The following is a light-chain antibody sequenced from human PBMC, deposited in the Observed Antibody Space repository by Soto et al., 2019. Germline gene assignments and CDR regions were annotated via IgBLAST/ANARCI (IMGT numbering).Light chain of an antibody. J-gene: IGLJ1*01. V-gene: IGLV2-14*01. CDR3: NSYTSSSTYV. CDR2: DVS. CDR1: SSDVGGYNY. Sequence: QSVLTQPASVSGSPGQSITISCTGTSSDVGGYNYVSWYQQHPGKAPKLMIYDVSNRPSGVSNRFSGSKSGNMASLTISGLQAEDEADYYCNSYTSSSTYVFGTGTKVTVL.